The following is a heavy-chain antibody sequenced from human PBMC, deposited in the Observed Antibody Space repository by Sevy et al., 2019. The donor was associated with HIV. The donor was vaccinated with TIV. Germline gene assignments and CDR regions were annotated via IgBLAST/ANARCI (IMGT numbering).Heavy chain of an antibody. D-gene: IGHD2-15*01. CDR2: IYPGDSDT. J-gene: IGHJ4*02. Sequence: GESLKISCKGSGYSFTSYWIGWVRQMPGKGLEWMGIIYPGDSDTRDSPSFQGQVTISADKSISTAYLQWSSLKASDTAMYYCARQVSPGYCSGGSCYSGYYFDYWGQGTLVTVSS. CDR1: GYSFTSYW. CDR3: ARQVSPGYCSGGSCYSGYYFDY. V-gene: IGHV5-51*01.